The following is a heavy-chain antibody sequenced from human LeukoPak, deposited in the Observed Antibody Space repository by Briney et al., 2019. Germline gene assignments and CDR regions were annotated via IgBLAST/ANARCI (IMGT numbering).Heavy chain of an antibody. Sequence: GGSLRLSCAASGFTFSSYAMSWVRQAPGKGLEWVSAISGSGGSTYYADSVKGRFTISRDNSKNTLYLRMNRLRAEDTAVYYCAKDEADSSGYYYVHYFDYWGQGTLVTVSS. V-gene: IGHV3-23*01. J-gene: IGHJ4*02. CDR1: GFTFSSYA. CDR2: ISGSGGST. D-gene: IGHD3-22*01. CDR3: AKDEADSSGYYYVHYFDY.